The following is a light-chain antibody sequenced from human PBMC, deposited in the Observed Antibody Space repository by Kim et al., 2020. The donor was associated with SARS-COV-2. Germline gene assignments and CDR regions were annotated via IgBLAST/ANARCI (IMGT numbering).Light chain of an antibody. Sequence: PGQTASITCSGDKLGDKYACWYQQKPGQSPVLVIYQDYKRPSGIPERFSGSNSGNTATLTISGTQAMDEADYYCQAWDSSTHNYVFGTGTKVTVL. CDR2: QDY. J-gene: IGLJ1*01. V-gene: IGLV3-1*01. CDR1: KLGDKY. CDR3: QAWDSSTHNYV.